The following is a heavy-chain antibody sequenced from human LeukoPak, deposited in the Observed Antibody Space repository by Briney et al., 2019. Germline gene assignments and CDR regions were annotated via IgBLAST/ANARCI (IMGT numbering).Heavy chain of an antibody. CDR1: GFTFSTYA. D-gene: IGHD2-15*01. Sequence: PGGSLRLSCAASGFTFSTYAMSWVRQAPGKGLEWVSGISVSGDFTNYADSVKGRFTISRDNSKNTLYLQMSSLRAEDTAVYYCVKGTSYCSGGSCYRGARFWGQGTLVTVSS. CDR3: VKGTSYCSGGSCYRGARF. J-gene: IGHJ4*02. V-gene: IGHV3-23*01. CDR2: ISVSGDFT.